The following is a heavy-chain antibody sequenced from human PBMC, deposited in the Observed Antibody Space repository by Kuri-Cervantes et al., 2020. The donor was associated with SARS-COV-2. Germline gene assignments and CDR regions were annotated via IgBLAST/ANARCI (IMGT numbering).Heavy chain of an antibody. Sequence: ASVKVFCKTSGYSFSSYGISWVRQAPGQGLEWMGWISTFNGDTNYAQKFQGRVTVTTDTVSSTAYMELTSLRSDDTAVYYCAREADCSGSTSCYLSRWGQGILVTVSS. CDR2: ISTFNGDT. CDR1: GYSFSSYG. D-gene: IGHD2-2*01. J-gene: IGHJ4*02. V-gene: IGHV1-18*01. CDR3: AREADCSGSTSCYLSR.